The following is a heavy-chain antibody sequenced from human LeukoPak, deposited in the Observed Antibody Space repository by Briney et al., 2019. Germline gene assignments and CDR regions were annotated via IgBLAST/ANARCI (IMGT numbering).Heavy chain of an antibody. D-gene: IGHD1-7*01. V-gene: IGHV4-59*01. CDR3: ARDNWNYGSSMDV. Sequence: PSETLSLTCTVSGVSIISYYWGWIRQPPGKGLDWIGYIYYSGSTNYNPSLKSRVTISVDTSKNQFSLKLSSVTAADTAVYYCARDNWNYGSSMDVWGQGTTVTVSS. CDR1: GVSIISYY. J-gene: IGHJ6*02. CDR2: IYYSGST.